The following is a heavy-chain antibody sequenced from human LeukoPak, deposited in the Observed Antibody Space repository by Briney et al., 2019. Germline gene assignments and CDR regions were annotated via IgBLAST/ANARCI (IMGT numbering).Heavy chain of an antibody. J-gene: IGHJ4*02. D-gene: IGHD2-21*02. V-gene: IGHV4-34*01. CDR2: INHSGST. CDR1: GGSFSGYY. Sequence: SETLSLTCAVYGGSFSGYYWSWIRQPPGKGLEWFGEINHSGSTHYNPSLKSRVTISVDTSKNQFSLKLSSVAAADTAVYYWARGKAVTAKNFDYWGQGTLVTVSS. CDR3: ARGKAVTAKNFDY.